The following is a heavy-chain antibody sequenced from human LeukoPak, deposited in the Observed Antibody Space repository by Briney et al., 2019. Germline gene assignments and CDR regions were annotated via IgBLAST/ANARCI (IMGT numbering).Heavy chain of an antibody. V-gene: IGHV1-18*01. Sequence: ASVKVSCKASGYTFTSYGISWVRQAPGQGLEWMGWISAYNGNTNYAQKLQGRVTMTTDTSTSTAYMELRSLRSDDTAVYYCASSLAKLELAPIDYWGQGTLVTVSS. CDR3: ASSLAKLELAPIDY. D-gene: IGHD1-7*01. J-gene: IGHJ4*02. CDR2: ISAYNGNT. CDR1: GYTFTSYG.